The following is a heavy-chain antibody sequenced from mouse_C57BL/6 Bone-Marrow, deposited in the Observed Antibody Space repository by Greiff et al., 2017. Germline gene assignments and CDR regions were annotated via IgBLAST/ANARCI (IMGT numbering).Heavy chain of an antibody. CDR1: GYTFTSYW. CDR2: IDPSDSYT. CDR3: ARGGGLRPDY. D-gene: IGHD2-4*01. J-gene: IGHJ2*01. Sequence: QVQLQQPGAELVMPGASVKLSCKASGYTFTSYWMHWVKQRPGQGLEWIGEIDPSDSYTNYNQKFKGKSTLTVDKSSSTAYMQLSSLTSEASAVYYCARGGGLRPDYWGQGTTLTVSS. V-gene: IGHV1-69*01.